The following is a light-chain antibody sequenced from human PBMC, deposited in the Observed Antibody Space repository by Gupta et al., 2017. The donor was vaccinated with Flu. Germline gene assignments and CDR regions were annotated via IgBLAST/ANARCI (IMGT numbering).Light chain of an antibody. V-gene: IGLV3-9*01. Sequence: SYELTQASSVSVALGQTARLSCNGLDIGSKSVTWYQQKSGQAPLLVIYRETNRPSGIPERFSASNSGNTATLTISRAQVGDEADYYCQVWDGTAVVFATGTKVTVL. J-gene: IGLJ1*01. CDR1: DIGSKS. CDR2: RET. CDR3: QVWDGTAVV.